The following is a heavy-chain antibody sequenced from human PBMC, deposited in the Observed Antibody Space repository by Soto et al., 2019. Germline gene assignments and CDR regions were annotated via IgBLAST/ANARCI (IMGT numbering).Heavy chain of an antibody. CDR2: IIPIFGTA. CDR3: AASHLGFGEFINWFDP. V-gene: IGHV1-69*13. J-gene: IGHJ5*02. D-gene: IGHD3-10*01. Sequence: RASVKVSCKASGGTFSIYAISWVRQAPGQGLEWMGGIIPIFGTANYAQKFQGRVTITADESTSTAYMELSSLRSEDTAVYYCAASHLGFGEFINWFDPWGQGTLVTVSS. CDR1: GGTFSIYA.